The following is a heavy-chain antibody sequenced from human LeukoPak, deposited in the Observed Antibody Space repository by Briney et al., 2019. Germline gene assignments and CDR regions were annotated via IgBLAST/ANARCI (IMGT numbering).Heavy chain of an antibody. V-gene: IGHV3-53*04. CDR2: IYSGGGT. D-gene: IGHD1-14*01. CDR3: ARDTGGYYGLDV. J-gene: IGHJ6*02. Sequence: GGSLRFSCAASGFIVSDNYMSWVRQAPGKGLEWVSVIYSGGGTHYADSVKGRFTISRHNSKNTLFLQMNSLRPEDTAVYYCARDTGGYYGLDVWGQGTTVTVSS. CDR1: GFIVSDNY.